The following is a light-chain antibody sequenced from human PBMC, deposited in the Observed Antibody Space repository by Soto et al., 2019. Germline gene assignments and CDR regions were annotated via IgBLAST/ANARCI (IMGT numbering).Light chain of an antibody. J-gene: IGLJ2*01. CDR3: QTWGTGIVV. CDR2: LNSDGSH. CDR1: SGHSSYA. V-gene: IGLV4-69*01. Sequence: QSALTQSPSASASLGASVKRTCTLSSGHSSYAIAWHQQQPEKGPRYLMKLNSDGSHSKGDGIPDRFSGSSSGAERYLTISSLLSEDEADDYCQTWGTGIVVFGGGTKLTVL.